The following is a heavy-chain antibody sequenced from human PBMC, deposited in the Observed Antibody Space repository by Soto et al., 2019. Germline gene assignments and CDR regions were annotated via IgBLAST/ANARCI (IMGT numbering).Heavy chain of an antibody. D-gene: IGHD2-15*01. CDR2: INTYNGNT. J-gene: IGHJ4*02. CDR3: EKVQEKWSKFFDY. Sequence: QVQLVQSGAEVKKPGASVKVSCKASGYTFANYGVSWVRQAPGQGLEWMGWINTYNGNTNYAQKLQGRVTMTTDTSTSTAYMELRSLRSDDTAVYYCEKVQEKWSKFFDYWGQGTLVTVSS. V-gene: IGHV1-18*01. CDR1: GYTFANYG.